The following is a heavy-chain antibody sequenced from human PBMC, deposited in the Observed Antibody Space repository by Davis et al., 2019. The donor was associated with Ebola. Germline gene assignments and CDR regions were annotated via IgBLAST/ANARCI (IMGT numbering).Heavy chain of an antibody. J-gene: IGHJ3*02. CDR1: GYSFTKYW. CDR2: IYPGDSDT. V-gene: IGHV5-51*01. CDR3: ATLRRTITGMDDGFDI. Sequence: GESLKISCKGSGYSFTKYWIGWVRQMPGKGLEWLGIIYPGDSDTRYSPSLQGQVTISADKSTSTAYLQWSSLKASDTAMYYCATLRRTITGMDDGFDIWGQGTMVTVSS. D-gene: IGHD1-20*01.